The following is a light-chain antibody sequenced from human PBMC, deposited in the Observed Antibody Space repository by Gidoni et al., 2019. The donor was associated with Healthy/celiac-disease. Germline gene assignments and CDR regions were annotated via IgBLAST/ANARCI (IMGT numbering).Light chain of an antibody. CDR2: WAS. CDR1: QSVLYTSNNKNY. Sequence: DIVLTQSPDSLPVSLGERATTNCKSSQSVLYTSNNKNYLAWYQQKPGQPPKLLIYWASTRESGVPDRFSGSGPGTDFTLTISSLQAEDVAVYYCQQYYSTPFTFGPGTKVEIK. J-gene: IGKJ3*01. CDR3: QQYYSTPFT. V-gene: IGKV4-1*01.